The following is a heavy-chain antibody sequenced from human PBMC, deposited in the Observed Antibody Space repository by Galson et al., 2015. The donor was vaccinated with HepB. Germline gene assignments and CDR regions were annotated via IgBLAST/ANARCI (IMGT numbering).Heavy chain of an antibody. CDR2: IHPGDSDT. Sequence: QSGAEVKKPGESLKISCKGSGDNFSSYWIGWVRQLPGKGLEWMGIIHPGDSDTKYSPSFQGQVTISADKSISTAYLQWSSLKASDTAMYYCVGHPGATDDCYSGVDVWGQGITVTVSS. CDR1: GDNFSSYW. V-gene: IGHV5-51*01. J-gene: IGHJ6*02. CDR3: VGHPGATDDCYSGVDV. D-gene: IGHD5-12*01.